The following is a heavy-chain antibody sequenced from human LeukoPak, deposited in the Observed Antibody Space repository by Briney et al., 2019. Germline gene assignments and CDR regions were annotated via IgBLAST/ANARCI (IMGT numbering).Heavy chain of an antibody. D-gene: IGHD3-3*01. J-gene: IGHJ4*02. V-gene: IGHV1-18*04. CDR1: GYTFTDYY. Sequence: GASVKVSCKASGYTFTDYYMHWVRQAPGQGLEWMGWISAYNGNTNYAQKLQGRVTMTTDTSTSTAYMELRSLRSYDTAVYYCARVSIYDFWSGYFDYWGQGTLVTVSS. CDR2: ISAYNGNT. CDR3: ARVSIYDFWSGYFDY.